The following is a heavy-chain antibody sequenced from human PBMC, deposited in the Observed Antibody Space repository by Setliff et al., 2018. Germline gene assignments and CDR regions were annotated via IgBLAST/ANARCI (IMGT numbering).Heavy chain of an antibody. D-gene: IGHD1-26*01. J-gene: IGHJ4*02. CDR3: AKVSGGSFQSPRYGFDY. CDR1: GFTFSTYR. V-gene: IGHV3-33*03. Sequence: PGGSLRLSCAASGFTFSTYRMHWVRQAPGKGLEWVAVIWDDGGNKYHADSVKGRFTISRDNAKNSLSLQMNSLRAEDMALYYCAKVSGGSFQSPRYGFDYWGQGTLVTVSS. CDR2: IWDDGGNK.